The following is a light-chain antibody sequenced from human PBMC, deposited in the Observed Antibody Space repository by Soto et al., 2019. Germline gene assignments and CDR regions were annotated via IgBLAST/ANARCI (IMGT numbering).Light chain of an antibody. J-gene: IGKJ4*01. CDR3: QQYNYNSRT. Sequence: DIQVTQSPSTLSASVGDRITISCRTSQSVGNSLAWYQQKPGRAPKLLIYDASKLETGVSSRFSSSGSGTEFTLTISSLLPDDFVAYYCQQYNYNSRTFGGGTKVDI. CDR1: QSVGNS. V-gene: IGKV1-5*03. CDR2: DAS.